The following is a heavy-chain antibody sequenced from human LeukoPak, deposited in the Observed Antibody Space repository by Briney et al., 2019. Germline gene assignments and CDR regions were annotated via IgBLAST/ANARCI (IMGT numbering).Heavy chain of an antibody. D-gene: IGHD4-17*01. CDR1: GFTFSIYA. Sequence: PWGSLRLSCAASGFTFSIYALGWVRQAPGSGLELVSAISGSGGSTYYAHSVKGRFTISRDNSKNTLYLQMNSLRAEDTAVYYCAKDPESYGDRAAHAFDIWGQGTMVTVSS. CDR2: ISGSGGST. CDR3: AKDPESYGDRAAHAFDI. J-gene: IGHJ3*02. V-gene: IGHV3-23*01.